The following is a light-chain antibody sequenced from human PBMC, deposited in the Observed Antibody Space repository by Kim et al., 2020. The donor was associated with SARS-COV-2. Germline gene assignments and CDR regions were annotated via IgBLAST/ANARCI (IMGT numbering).Light chain of an antibody. CDR3: SSYTSSSTYVV. V-gene: IGLV2-14*04. J-gene: IGLJ2*01. Sequence: QSITVSCTGTSRYVGGYNYVSWYRRHPGKAPKRMIYDVSKRPSGVSNRFSGAKAGNTASLTISGLQTEDEADYYCSSYTSSSTYVVFGGGTQLTVL. CDR1: SRYVGGYNY. CDR2: DVS.